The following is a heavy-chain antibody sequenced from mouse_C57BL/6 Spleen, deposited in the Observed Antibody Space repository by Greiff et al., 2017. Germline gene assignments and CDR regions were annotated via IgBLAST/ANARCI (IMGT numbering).Heavy chain of an antibody. J-gene: IGHJ1*03. CDR1: GFTFSDYY. CDR3: ARDNWDYWYFDV. V-gene: IGHV5-16*01. CDR2: INHDGSST. Sequence: EVHLLESEGGLVQPGSSMKLSCTASGFTFSDYYMAWVRQVPEQGLEWVANINHDGSSTYYLDSLKSRFIISRDTAKNILYLQMSRLKSEDTATYYCARDNWDYWYFDVWGTGTTVTVSS. D-gene: IGHD4-1*01.